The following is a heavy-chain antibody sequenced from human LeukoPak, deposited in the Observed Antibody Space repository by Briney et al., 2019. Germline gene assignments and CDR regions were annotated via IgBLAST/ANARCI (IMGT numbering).Heavy chain of an antibody. CDR2: IYYSGST. CDR1: GDSISYFY. Sequence: SETLSLTCSVSGDSISYFYWSWIRQPPGKGLEWIGSIYYSGSTYYNPSLKSRVTISVDTSKNQFSLKLSSVTAADTAVYYCARQTPGSADYWGQGTLVTVSS. D-gene: IGHD1-14*01. V-gene: IGHV4-39*01. J-gene: IGHJ4*02. CDR3: ARQTPGSADY.